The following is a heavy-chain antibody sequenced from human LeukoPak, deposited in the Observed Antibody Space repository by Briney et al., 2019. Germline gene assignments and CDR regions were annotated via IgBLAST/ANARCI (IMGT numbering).Heavy chain of an antibody. D-gene: IGHD2/OR15-2a*01. V-gene: IGHV3-7*01. Sequence: GGSLRLSCTVSRFIFSVCRKRCLRQAPGKGLEWVANIKEDGTVKNYVASVKGRLTISRDNAKKSLFLQMNSLRAEDTAVYYCVNHRGCNTSDFWGQGTLVTVSS. J-gene: IGHJ4*02. CDR1: RFIFSVCR. CDR3: VNHRGCNTSDF. CDR2: IKEDGTVK.